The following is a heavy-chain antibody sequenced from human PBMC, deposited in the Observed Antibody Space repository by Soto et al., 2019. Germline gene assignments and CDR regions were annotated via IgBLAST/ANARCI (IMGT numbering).Heavy chain of an antibody. CDR3: ARGMFDILSGAFDS. D-gene: IGHD3-9*01. V-gene: IGHV3-21*01. CDR1: GFSFSTHA. J-gene: IGHJ4*02. CDR2: ITSSGSYI. Sequence: EVQLVESGGGLVKPGGSLRLSCAASGFSFSTHAMNWVRQAPGKGLEWVSSITSSGSYIYYADSVKGRFTISRDNAKNSLYLQMNSLRAEDTAVYYCARGMFDILSGAFDSWGQGTLVTVSS.